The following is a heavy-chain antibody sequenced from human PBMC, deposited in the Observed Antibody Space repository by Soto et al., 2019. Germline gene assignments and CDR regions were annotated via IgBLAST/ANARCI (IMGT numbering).Heavy chain of an antibody. V-gene: IGHV3-21*06. CDR1: GFTFTRYS. CDR3: ARESEDLTSNFDY. Sequence: GGSLSLACAASGFTFTRYSMNWVRQAPGKGLEWVSSISSTTNYIYYGDSMKGRFTISRDNAKNSLYLEMNSLRAEDTAVYYCARESEDLTSNFDYWGQGTLVTVSS. J-gene: IGHJ4*02. CDR2: ISSTTNYI.